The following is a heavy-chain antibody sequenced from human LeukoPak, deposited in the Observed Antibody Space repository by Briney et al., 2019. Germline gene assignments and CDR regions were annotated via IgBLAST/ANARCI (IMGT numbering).Heavy chain of an antibody. Sequence: SETLSLTCTVSGGSISSYYWNWIRQPAGKGLEWIGRIYTSGTTNYNPSLKSRVTMSVDVSKNQFSLKLSSVTAADTAVYYCARQISSSSEGWYFDYWGQGTLVTVSS. CDR2: IYTSGTT. V-gene: IGHV4-4*07. CDR3: ARQISSSSEGWYFDY. D-gene: IGHD6-6*01. J-gene: IGHJ4*02. CDR1: GGSISSYY.